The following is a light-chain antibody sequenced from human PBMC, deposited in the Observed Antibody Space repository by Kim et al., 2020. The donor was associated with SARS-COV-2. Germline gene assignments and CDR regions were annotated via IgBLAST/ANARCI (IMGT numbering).Light chain of an antibody. CDR2: EVS. J-gene: IGLJ2*01. Sequence: HSSSSACTEAGSDVGGYNEVCWYQQYPGKAPKLMIYEVSMRPSGVPDRFSGSKSGNTASLTVSGLQAEDGADYYCSSYAGSNNLRVFGGGTQLTVL. CDR1: GSDVGGYNE. CDR3: SSYAGSNNLRV. V-gene: IGLV2-8*01.